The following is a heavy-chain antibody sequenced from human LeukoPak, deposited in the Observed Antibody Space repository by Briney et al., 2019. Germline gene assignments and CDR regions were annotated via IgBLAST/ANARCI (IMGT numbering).Heavy chain of an antibody. D-gene: IGHD1-26*01. Sequence: GGSLRLSCAASGFTFSSYSIHWVRQAPGKGLEWVSTISGSGASTYYADSVKGRFTISRDNSKNTLHLQMNSLRAEDTAVYYCAKSRIVLVHYFDYWGQGTLVTVSS. CDR1: GFTFSSYS. CDR3: AKSRIVLVHYFDY. CDR2: ISGSGAST. V-gene: IGHV3-23*01. J-gene: IGHJ4*02.